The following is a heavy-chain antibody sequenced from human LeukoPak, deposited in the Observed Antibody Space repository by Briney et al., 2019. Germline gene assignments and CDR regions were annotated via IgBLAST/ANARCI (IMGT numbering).Heavy chain of an antibody. Sequence: GGSLRLSCAASGFTFSSYSMNWVRQAPGKGLEWVSYISSSSSTIYYADSVKGRFTISRDNAKNSLYLQMNSLRDEDTAVYYCAKVVVVAGTPCWFDPWGQGTLVTVSS. CDR3: AKVVVVAGTPCWFDP. CDR2: ISSSSSTI. CDR1: GFTFSSYS. D-gene: IGHD2-15*01. V-gene: IGHV3-48*02. J-gene: IGHJ5*02.